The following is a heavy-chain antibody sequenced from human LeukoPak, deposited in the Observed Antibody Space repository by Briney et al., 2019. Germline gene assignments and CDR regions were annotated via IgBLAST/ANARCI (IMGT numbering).Heavy chain of an antibody. Sequence: SETLSLTCAVYGGSFSGYYWSWIRQPPGKGLEWIGEINHSGSTNYNPSLKSRVTISVDTSKNQFSLKLSSVTAANTAVYYCARACRTYSSSSEYYYYYMDVWGQGTTVTVSS. V-gene: IGHV4-34*01. J-gene: IGHJ6*03. D-gene: IGHD6-6*01. CDR2: INHSGST. CDR1: GGSFSGYY. CDR3: ARACRTYSSSSEYYYYYMDV.